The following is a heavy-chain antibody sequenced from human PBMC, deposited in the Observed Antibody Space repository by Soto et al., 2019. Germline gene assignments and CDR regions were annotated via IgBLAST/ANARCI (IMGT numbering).Heavy chain of an antibody. V-gene: IGHV3-23*01. J-gene: IGHJ6*03. CDR2: ITTSGGNT. D-gene: IGHD2-8*01. CDR3: AGRYCTNGVCYTNYYYYIDV. CDR1: GFTFSTYA. Sequence: EVQLLESGGGLVQPGGSLRLSCAASGFTFSTYAMSWVRQAPGKGLEWVSTITTSGGNTYYADSVQGRFTISRDNSKNTLYLQMNSLRAEDTAVYYCAGRYCTNGVCYTNYYYYIDVWGKGPTVTLSS.